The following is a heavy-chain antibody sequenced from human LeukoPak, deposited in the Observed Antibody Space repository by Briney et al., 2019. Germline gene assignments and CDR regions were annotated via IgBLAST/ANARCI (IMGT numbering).Heavy chain of an antibody. V-gene: IGHV1-46*01. CDR1: GYTFTSYY. J-gene: IGHJ3*02. D-gene: IGHD1-14*01. Sequence: GASAKVSCKASGYTFTSYYMHWVRQAPGQGLEWMGRINPSGGSSSYAQKFQGRVTMTRDTSTSTVYMELSSLRSDDTAVYYCARGTHGGIRDAFDIWGQGTMVTVSS. CDR2: INPSGGSS. CDR3: ARGTHGGIRDAFDI.